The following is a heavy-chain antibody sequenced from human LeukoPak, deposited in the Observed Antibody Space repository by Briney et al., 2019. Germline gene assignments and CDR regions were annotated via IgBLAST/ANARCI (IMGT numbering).Heavy chain of an antibody. CDR3: VRDLKRSRARWENLGFDP. CDR2: ISVYNGNT. J-gene: IGHJ5*02. Sequence: ASVKVSCKASGYTFTSYYIHWVRQAPGQGLEWMGWISVYNGNTNYAQKLQGRVTMTTDTSTSTAYMELRSLRSDDTAVYYCVRDLKRSRARWENLGFDPWGQGTLVTVSS. V-gene: IGHV1-18*04. D-gene: IGHD1-26*01. CDR1: GYTFTSYY.